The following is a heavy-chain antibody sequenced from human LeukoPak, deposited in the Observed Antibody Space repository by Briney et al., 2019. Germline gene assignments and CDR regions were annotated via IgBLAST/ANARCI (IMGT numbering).Heavy chain of an antibody. CDR2: INTNTGNP. V-gene: IGHV7-4-1*02. CDR3: ASRGGEYYDFWSGYVFGY. D-gene: IGHD3-3*01. CDR1: GDTFTGYY. J-gene: IGHJ4*02. Sequence: ASVKVSCKASGDTFTGYYMHWVRQAPGQGLEWMGWINTNTGNPTYAQGFTGRFVFSLDTSVSTAYLQISSLKAEDTAVYYCASRGGEYYDFWSGYVFGYWGQGTLVTVSS.